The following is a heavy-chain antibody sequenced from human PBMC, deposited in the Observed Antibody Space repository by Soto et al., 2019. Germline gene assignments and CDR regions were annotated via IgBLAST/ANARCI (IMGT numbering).Heavy chain of an antibody. Sequence: QVQLQESGPGLVKPSGTLSLTCTVSGASISSAHWWNLVRQPPGKGLEWIGEIDHSGNTNYKPSLKSRVTISVDKSKNQFSLRLRSVTAADTAVYYCASHLGATRGPFDFWGQGTLVTVSS. D-gene: IGHD1-26*01. CDR1: GASISSAHW. J-gene: IGHJ4*02. CDR2: IDHSGNT. V-gene: IGHV4-4*02. CDR3: ASHLGATRGPFDF.